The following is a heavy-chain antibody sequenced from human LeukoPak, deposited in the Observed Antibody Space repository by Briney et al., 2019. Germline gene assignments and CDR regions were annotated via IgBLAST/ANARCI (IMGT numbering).Heavy chain of an antibody. CDR3: ARDSAEWEPGHKDAFDI. Sequence: ASVKVSCKASGYTFTSYGISWVRQAPGQGLEWMGGIIPIFGTANYAQKFQGRVTITADESTSTAYMELSSLRSEDTAVYYCARDSAEWEPGHKDAFDIWGQGTMVTVSS. D-gene: IGHD1-26*01. J-gene: IGHJ3*02. CDR1: GYTFTSYG. CDR2: IIPIFGTA. V-gene: IGHV1-69*13.